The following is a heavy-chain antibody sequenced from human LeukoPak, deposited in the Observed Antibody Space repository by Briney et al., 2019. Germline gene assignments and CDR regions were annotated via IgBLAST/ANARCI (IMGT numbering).Heavy chain of an antibody. D-gene: IGHD2-21*02. Sequence: GRSLRLSCAASGFTFDDYAIHWVRQAPGKGLEWVSGISWNSGSIGYAESVKGRFTISRDNAKNSLYLQMNSLRAEDTAVYYCARGWGSIVVVTAYDYWGQGTLVTVSS. J-gene: IGHJ4*02. V-gene: IGHV3-9*01. CDR1: GFTFDDYA. CDR2: ISWNSGSI. CDR3: ARGWGSIVVVTAYDY.